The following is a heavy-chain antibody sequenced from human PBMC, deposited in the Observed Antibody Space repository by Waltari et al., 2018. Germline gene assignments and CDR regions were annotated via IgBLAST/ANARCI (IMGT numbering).Heavy chain of an antibody. Sequence: EVQLLESGGGLVQPGGSLRLSCAASGFTFSSYAMRWVRQAPGKGLEWVSAISGSGGSTYYADSVKGRFTISRDNSKNTLYLQMNSLRAEDTAVYYCAKGGIGVPAAISGYWGQGTLVTVSS. CDR3: AKGGIGVPAAISGY. D-gene: IGHD2-2*01. J-gene: IGHJ4*02. CDR2: ISGSGGST. V-gene: IGHV3-23*01. CDR1: GFTFSSYA.